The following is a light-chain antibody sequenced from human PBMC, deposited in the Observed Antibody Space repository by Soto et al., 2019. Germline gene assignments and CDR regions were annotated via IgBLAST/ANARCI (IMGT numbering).Light chain of an antibody. CDR3: SSYAGSHNFVV. Sequence: QSALTQPPSASGSPGQSVTISCTGTSSDVGSYNYVSWYQQHPGKAPKLMIWEVSKRPSGVPDRFPGSKYGNTASLTVSGLQAEDEADYYCSSYAGSHNFVVFGGGTKLTVL. J-gene: IGLJ2*01. CDR1: SSDVGSYNY. V-gene: IGLV2-8*01. CDR2: EVS.